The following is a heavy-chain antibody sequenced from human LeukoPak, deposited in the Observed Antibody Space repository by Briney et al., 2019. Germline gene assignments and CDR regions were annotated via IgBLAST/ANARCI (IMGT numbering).Heavy chain of an antibody. V-gene: IGHV3-23*01. CDR3: AKGDILTGSYFDY. J-gene: IGHJ4*02. CDR1: RFTFSSYA. CDR2: IGASGGST. D-gene: IGHD3-9*01. Sequence: PGGSLRLSCAASRFTFSSYAMSWVRQAPGRGMEWVSAIGASGGSTYYADSVKGRFTISRDNSKNTLYLQMNSPRAEDTAVYYCAKGDILTGSYFDYWGQGTLVTVSS.